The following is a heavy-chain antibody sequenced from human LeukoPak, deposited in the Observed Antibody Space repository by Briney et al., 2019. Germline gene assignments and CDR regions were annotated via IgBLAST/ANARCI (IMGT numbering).Heavy chain of an antibody. CDR3: AREEWLRFNYFDY. CDR1: GGSLSGYY. CDR2: INHSGST. D-gene: IGHD5-12*01. J-gene: IGHJ4*02. V-gene: IGHV4-34*01. Sequence: SETLSLTCAVYGGSLSGYYWSWIRQPPGKGLEWIGEINHSGSTNYNPSLKSRVTISVDTSKNHFSLKLRSVTAADTAVYYCAREEWLRFNYFDYWGQGTLVTVSS.